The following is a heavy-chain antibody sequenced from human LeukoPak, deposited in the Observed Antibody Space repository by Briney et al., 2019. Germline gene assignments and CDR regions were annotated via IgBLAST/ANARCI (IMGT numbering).Heavy chain of an antibody. V-gene: IGHV4-59*01. D-gene: IGHD4-23*01. CDR3: ARSPTTVVTPYYYYMDV. J-gene: IGHJ6*03. CDR2: IYYSGST. Sequence: SETLSLTCTVSGGSISSYYWSWIRQPPGKGLGWIGYIYYSGSTNYNPALKSRVTISVDTSKNQFSLKLSSVTAADTDVYYCARSPTTVVTPYYYYMDVWGKGTTVTVSS. CDR1: GGSISSYY.